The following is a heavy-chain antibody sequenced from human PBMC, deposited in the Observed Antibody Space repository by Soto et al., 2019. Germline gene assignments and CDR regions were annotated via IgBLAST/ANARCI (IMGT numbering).Heavy chain of an antibody. CDR2: MNPNSGNT. CDR1: GCIFTSYD. J-gene: IGHJ6*02. V-gene: IGHV1-8*01. CDR3: ARSPLRFLEWLRINYYYYGMDV. Sequence: ASVKVSCKASGCIFTSYDINWVRQATGQGLEWMGWMNPNSGNTGYAQKFQGRVTMTRNTSISTAYMELSSLRSEDTAVYYCARSPLRFLEWLRINYYYYGMDVWGQGTTVTVSS. D-gene: IGHD3-3*01.